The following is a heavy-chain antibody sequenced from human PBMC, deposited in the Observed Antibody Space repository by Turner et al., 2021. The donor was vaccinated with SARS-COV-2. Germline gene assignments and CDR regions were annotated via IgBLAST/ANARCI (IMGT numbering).Heavy chain of an antibody. Sequence: EVQLVESGGGSVKPGGSLRLSCAASGFPFSSYSMNWVRQTPGKGLEWFSSISSTSNYIFYADSVKGRFTISRDNAKNSLYLQMNSLRVEDTAVYYCARGANGNFDYWGQGALVTVSS. CDR2: ISSTSNYI. CDR3: ARGANGNFDY. J-gene: IGHJ4*02. CDR1: GFPFSSYS. D-gene: IGHD1-26*01. V-gene: IGHV3-21*01.